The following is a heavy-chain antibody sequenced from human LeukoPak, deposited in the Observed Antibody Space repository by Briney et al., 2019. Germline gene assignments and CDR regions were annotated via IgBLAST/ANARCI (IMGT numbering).Heavy chain of an antibody. CDR1: GFIFGSYG. CDR2: VWNDGSNK. J-gene: IGHJ3*02. V-gene: IGHV3-33*01. D-gene: IGHD1-26*01. Sequence: PGRSLRLSCAASGFIFGSYGMHWVRQAPGKGLEWVAVVWNDGSNKYYADSVKGRFTISRDNPKNTLYLQMNSLRAEDTAVYYCARDRSGSYDAFDIWGQGTMVTVS. CDR3: ARDRSGSYDAFDI.